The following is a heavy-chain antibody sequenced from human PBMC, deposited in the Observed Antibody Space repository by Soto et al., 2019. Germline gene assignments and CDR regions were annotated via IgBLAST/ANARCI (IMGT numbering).Heavy chain of an antibody. D-gene: IGHD4-17*01. Sequence: QVQLVQSGAEVKKPGSSVKVSCKASGGTFSSYAISWVRQAPGQGLEWMGGIIPIFGTANYAQKFQGRVTDSAGQSKDPGFMGPGRLRTEGTAVDLRAAGHGEQGPYYYGMDVWGQGTTVTVSS. J-gene: IGHJ6*02. CDR1: GGTFSSYA. CDR2: IIPIFGTA. CDR3: AAGHGEQGPYYYGMDV. V-gene: IGHV1-69*01.